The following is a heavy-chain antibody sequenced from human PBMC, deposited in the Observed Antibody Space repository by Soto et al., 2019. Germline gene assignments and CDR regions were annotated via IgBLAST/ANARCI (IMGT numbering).Heavy chain of an antibody. CDR3: ARHHGDYYDAFDI. V-gene: IGHV4-30-2*01. Sequence: SETLSLTCAVSGGSISSGGYSWSWIRQPPGKGLEWIGYIYHSGSTYYNPSLKSRVTISVDRSKNQFSLKLSSVTATDTAVYYCARHHGDYYDAFDIWGQGTMVTVSS. CDR2: IYHSGST. D-gene: IGHD1-26*01. CDR1: GGSISSGGYS. J-gene: IGHJ3*02.